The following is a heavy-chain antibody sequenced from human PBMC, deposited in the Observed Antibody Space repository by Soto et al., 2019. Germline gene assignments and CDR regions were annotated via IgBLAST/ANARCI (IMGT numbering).Heavy chain of an antibody. CDR2: ISHSGSI. CDR3: ARDSPISQTFDY. V-gene: IGHV4-34*01. J-gene: IGHJ4*02. Sequence: IRQSPGKGLEWIREISHSGSINYNPSLKSRVTISVDTSKNQFSLNLSSVTAADTAVYYCARDSPISQTFDYWGQGTLVTVSS. D-gene: IGHD3-3*02.